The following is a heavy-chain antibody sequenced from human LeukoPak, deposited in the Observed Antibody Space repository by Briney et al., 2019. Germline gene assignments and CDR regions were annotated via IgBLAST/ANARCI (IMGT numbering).Heavy chain of an antibody. V-gene: IGHV3-23*01. CDR1: GFTFSSYA. D-gene: IGHD6-19*01. J-gene: IGHJ6*02. CDR2: ISGSGGST. Sequence: PGGSLSLSCAASGFTFSSYAMSWVRQAPGKGLEWVSAISGSGGSTYYADSVKGRFTISRDNSKNTLYLQMNSLRAEDTAVYYCAKDLGYSSGWLSYYYYYGMDVWGQGTTVTVSS. CDR3: AKDLGYSSGWLSYYYYYGMDV.